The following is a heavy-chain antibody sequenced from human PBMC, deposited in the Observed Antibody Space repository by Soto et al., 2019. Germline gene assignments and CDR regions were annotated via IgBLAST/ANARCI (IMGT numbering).Heavy chain of an antibody. Sequence: VGSLRLSCAASGFTFSSYAMHWVRQAPGKGLEWVAVISYDGSNKYYADSVKGRFTISRDNSKNTLYLQMNSLRAEDTAVYYCAREGDTAMVRASDAFDIWGQGTMVTVSS. V-gene: IGHV3-30-3*01. CDR1: GFTFSSYA. CDR3: AREGDTAMVRASDAFDI. CDR2: ISYDGSNK. J-gene: IGHJ3*02. D-gene: IGHD5-18*01.